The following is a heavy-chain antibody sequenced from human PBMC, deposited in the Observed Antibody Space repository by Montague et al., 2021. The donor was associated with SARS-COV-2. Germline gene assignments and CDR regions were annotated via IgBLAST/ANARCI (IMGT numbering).Heavy chain of an antibody. D-gene: IGHD5-12*01. CDR2: IYYSGST. V-gene: IGHV4-39*07. Sequence: SETLSLTCTVSGGSISSSSYYWGWLRQPPGKGLEWIGSIYYSGSTYYNPSLKSRVTISVDTSKNQFSLKLSSVTAADTAVYYCARGAGRGSGYGKYYYYYYGMDVRGQGTTVTVSS. J-gene: IGHJ6*02. CDR1: GGSISSSSYY. CDR3: ARGAGRGSGYGKYYYYYYGMDV.